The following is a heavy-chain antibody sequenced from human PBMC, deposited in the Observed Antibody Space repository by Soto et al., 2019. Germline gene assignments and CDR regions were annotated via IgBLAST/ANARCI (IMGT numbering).Heavy chain of an antibody. CDR3: ARDLRGVLWFGQWKAFDI. J-gene: IGHJ3*02. Sequence: QVQLVQSGAEVKKPGASVKVSCKASGYTFTSYGISWVRQAPGQGLEWMGWISAYNGNTNYAQKLQGRVTMTTDTSTSTAYMERRSVRSDDTAVYYCARDLRGVLWFGQWKAFDIWGQGTMVTVSS. D-gene: IGHD3-10*01. V-gene: IGHV1-18*01. CDR1: GYTFTSYG. CDR2: ISAYNGNT.